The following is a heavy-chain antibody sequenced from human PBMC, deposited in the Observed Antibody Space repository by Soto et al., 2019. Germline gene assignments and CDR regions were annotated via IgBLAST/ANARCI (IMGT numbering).Heavy chain of an antibody. J-gene: IGHJ4*02. CDR3: ARFTLVANSFLHY. V-gene: IGHV2-26*01. CDR1: GFSLINARMG. D-gene: IGHD2-15*01. CDR2: IFSNDEK. Sequence: QVTLKESGPVLVKPTETLTLTCTVSGFSLINARMGVSWIRQPPGKALEWLAHIFSNDEKSYSTSLKSRLTISKDTSKSQVVLTMTNMDPMDTATYYCARFTLVANSFLHYWGQGTLVTVSS.